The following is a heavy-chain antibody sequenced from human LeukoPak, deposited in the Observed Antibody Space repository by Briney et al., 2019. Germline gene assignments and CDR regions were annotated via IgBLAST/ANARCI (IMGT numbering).Heavy chain of an antibody. CDR2: ISGSGGST. CDR1: GFTFSSYA. J-gene: IGHJ4*02. D-gene: IGHD2-8*01. V-gene: IGHV3-23*01. CDR3: GAGNGIDY. Sequence: PGGSLRLSCAASGFTFSSYAMSWVRQAPGKGLEWVSAISGSGGSTYYADSVKGRFTISKDNAENSLFLQMNSLRPEDTAVYYCGAGNGIDYWGQGALVTVSS.